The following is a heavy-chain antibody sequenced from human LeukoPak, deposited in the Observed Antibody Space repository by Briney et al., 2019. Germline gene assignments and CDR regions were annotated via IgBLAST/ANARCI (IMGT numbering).Heavy chain of an antibody. J-gene: IGHJ5*02. CDR1: GYSISSGYY. D-gene: IGHD6-13*01. CDR3: ARKYSYTSSWLS. V-gene: IGHV4-38-2*01. CDR2: IYHSGST. Sequence: SETLSLTCAVSGYSISSGYYWGWIRQPPGKGLEWVGSIYHSGSTYYNPSLKRRVTISVDTSKNQFSLKLSSVTAADTAVYYCARKYSYTSSWLSWGQGTLVTVSS.